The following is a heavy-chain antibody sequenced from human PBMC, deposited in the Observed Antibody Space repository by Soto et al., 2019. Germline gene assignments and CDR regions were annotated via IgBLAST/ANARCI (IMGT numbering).Heavy chain of an antibody. CDR2: IYYSGST. CDR1: GGAISSYY. Sequence: SETLSLTCTVSGGAISSYYWGWIRQSPGKGLEWLGYIYYSGSTTYNSSLKSRVTISVDRSKNQVSLKLTSVTAADTAVYFCANRQEGRRENFFAYWGQGILVTVYS. D-gene: IGHD3-10*01. CDR3: ANRQEGRRENFFAY. J-gene: IGHJ4*02. V-gene: IGHV4-59*01.